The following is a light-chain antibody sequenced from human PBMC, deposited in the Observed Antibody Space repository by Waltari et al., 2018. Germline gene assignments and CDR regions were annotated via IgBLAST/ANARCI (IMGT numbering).Light chain of an antibody. Sequence: QSALTQPASVSGSPGQSITISCTGTTSDISVYKYVLWYQQHPGKVPKVIIYHVSNRPSGISTRFSGSKSGNTASLTISGLQAEDEADYYCSSYRSGSTLVFGGGTKVTVL. V-gene: IGLV2-14*01. CDR3: SSYRSGSTLV. CDR2: HVS. CDR1: TSDISVYKY. J-gene: IGLJ2*01.